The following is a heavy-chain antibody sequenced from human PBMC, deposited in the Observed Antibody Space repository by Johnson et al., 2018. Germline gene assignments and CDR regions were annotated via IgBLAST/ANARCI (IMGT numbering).Heavy chain of an antibody. J-gene: IGHJ6*02. D-gene: IGHD1-26*01. CDR3: ARDRRKWELGNYYFYGMNV. CDR1: GGTFSSYA. CDR2: IIPIFGTT. Sequence: QVQLVQSGAEVKKPGSSVKVSCKASGGTFSSYAISWVRLAPGQGLEWMGGIIPIFGTTNYAQKFQGRVTIIADESTSTAYMELSSLRSDDTAVYYCARDRRKWELGNYYFYGMNVWGQGTTVTVSS. V-gene: IGHV1-69*12.